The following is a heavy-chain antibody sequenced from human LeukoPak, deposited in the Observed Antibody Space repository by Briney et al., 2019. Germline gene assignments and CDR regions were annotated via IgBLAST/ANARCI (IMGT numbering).Heavy chain of an antibody. CDR3: ATTAPIVVVPAARYRVAYYYYYMDV. CDR1: GYTLTELS. Sequence: ASVKVSCKVSGYTLTELSMHWVRQAPGKGPEWMGGFDPEDGETIYAQKFQGRVTMTEDTSTDTAYMELSSLRSEDTAVYYCATTAPIVVVPAARYRVAYYYYYMDVWGKGTTVTVSS. J-gene: IGHJ6*03. CDR2: FDPEDGET. D-gene: IGHD2-2*01. V-gene: IGHV1-24*01.